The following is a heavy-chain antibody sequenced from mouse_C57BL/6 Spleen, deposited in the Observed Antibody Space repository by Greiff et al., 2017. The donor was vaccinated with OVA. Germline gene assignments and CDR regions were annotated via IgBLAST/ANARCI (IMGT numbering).Heavy chain of an antibody. D-gene: IGHD1-3*01. V-gene: IGHV1-50*01. CDR1: GYTFTSYW. Sequence: QVQLQQPGAELVKPGASVTLSCKASGYTFTSYWMQWVKQRPGPGLEWLGEIDPSDSYTNYNQKFKGKAKLTVDTSSSTAYMQLSSLTSEDSAFYYSARGIFCDYWGQGTTLTVSS. CDR2: IDPSDSYT. J-gene: IGHJ2*01. CDR3: ARGIFCDY.